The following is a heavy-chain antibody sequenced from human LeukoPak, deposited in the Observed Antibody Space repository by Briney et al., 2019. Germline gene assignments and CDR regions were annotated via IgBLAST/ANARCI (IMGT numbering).Heavy chain of an antibody. V-gene: IGHV3-23*01. Sequence: GGSLRLSCAASGFTFSSYAMSWVRQAPGKGLEWVSALSGSGDSAYYPDSVKGRFTISRDNSKNTVYLRMNSLRAEDTAVYYCARGDSSSWYGGFDYWGQGTLVTVSS. CDR3: ARGDSSSWYGGFDY. CDR2: LSGSGDSA. CDR1: GFTFSSYA. D-gene: IGHD6-13*01. J-gene: IGHJ4*02.